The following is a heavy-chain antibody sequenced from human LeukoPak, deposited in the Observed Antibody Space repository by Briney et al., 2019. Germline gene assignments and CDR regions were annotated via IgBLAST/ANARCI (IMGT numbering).Heavy chain of an antibody. D-gene: IGHD3-22*01. V-gene: IGHV4-30-2*01. CDR1: GGSISSGGYY. CDR3: AREGYDSSGYYDY. J-gene: IGHJ4*02. CDR2: IYHSGST. Sequence: SQTLSLTCTVSGGSISSGGYYWSWIRQPPGKGLEWIGYIYHSGSTYYNPSLKSRVTISVDTSKNQFSLKLSSVTAADTAVYYCAREGYDSSGYYDYWGQGTLVTVSS.